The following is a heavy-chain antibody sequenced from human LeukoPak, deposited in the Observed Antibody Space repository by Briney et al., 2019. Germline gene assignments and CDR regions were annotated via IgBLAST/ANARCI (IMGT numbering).Heavy chain of an antibody. D-gene: IGHD3-22*01. CDR2: TNPNSGNT. CDR1: GYTFTSYD. Sequence: ASVKVSCKASGYTFTSYDINWVRQATGQGLEWMGWTNPNSGNTGYAQKFQGRVTMTRNTSISTAYMELSSLRSEDTAVYYCARGEDYYDSSGYYLNWFDPWGQGTLVTVSS. V-gene: IGHV1-8*01. CDR3: ARGEDYYDSSGYYLNWFDP. J-gene: IGHJ5*02.